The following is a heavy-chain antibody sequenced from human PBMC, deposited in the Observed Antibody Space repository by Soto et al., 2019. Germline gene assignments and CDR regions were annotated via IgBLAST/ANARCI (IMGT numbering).Heavy chain of an antibody. D-gene: IGHD3-3*01. CDR2: IYTSGST. CDR3: ARDSPVFGGVNTWCFDL. V-gene: IGHV4-4*07. J-gene: IGHJ2*01. CDR1: GVSISSYY. Sequence: QVQLQESGPGLVKPSETLSLTCTVSGVSISSYYWSWIRLPAGKGLEWIGRIYTSGSTNYNPSRKSRVTMSVDTSENQLTLQLRSVPAAATAVYYCARDSPVFGGVNTWCFDLWGRCTLVSVSS.